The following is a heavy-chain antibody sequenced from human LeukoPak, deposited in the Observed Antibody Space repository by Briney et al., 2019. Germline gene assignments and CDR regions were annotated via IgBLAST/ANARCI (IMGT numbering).Heavy chain of an antibody. CDR1: GFTFSSYA. Sequence: PGGSLSLSCAASGFTFSSYAMHWVRQAPGKGLEWVAVISYDGSNKYYADSVKGRFTISRDNSKNTLYLQMNSLRAEDTAVYYCARVECGGDCYSEGGLFDYWGQGTLVTVSS. CDR2: ISYDGSNK. CDR3: ARVECGGDCYSEGGLFDY. V-gene: IGHV3-30*04. J-gene: IGHJ4*02. D-gene: IGHD2-21*02.